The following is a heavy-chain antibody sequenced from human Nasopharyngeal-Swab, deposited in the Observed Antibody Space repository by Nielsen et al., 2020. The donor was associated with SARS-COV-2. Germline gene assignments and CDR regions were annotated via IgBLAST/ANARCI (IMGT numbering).Heavy chain of an antibody. CDR3: ARVVPAALGGMDV. Sequence: VKVSCKASGGSFSTNGISWVRQAPGQGLEWMGGIIPIFGTANYAQKFQGRVTITADESTSTAYMELSSLRSEDTAVYYCARVVPAALGGMDVWGQGTTVTVSS. J-gene: IGHJ6*02. V-gene: IGHV1-69*13. D-gene: IGHD2-2*01. CDR2: IIPIFGTA. CDR1: GGSFSTNG.